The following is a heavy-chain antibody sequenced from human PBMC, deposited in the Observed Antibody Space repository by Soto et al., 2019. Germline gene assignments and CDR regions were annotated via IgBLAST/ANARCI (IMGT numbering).Heavy chain of an antibody. CDR3: AMCTVSPDLDY. V-gene: IGHV4-59*01. D-gene: IGHD4-4*01. Sequence: PSETLSLTCTASGGSISSYYWSWIRQPPGKGLEWIGYIYYSGSTNYNPSLKSRVTISVDTSKNQFSLQLSSVTAADTAVYYCAMCTVSPDLDYWGQGTLVTVSS. CDR2: IYYSGST. J-gene: IGHJ4*02. CDR1: GGSISSYY.